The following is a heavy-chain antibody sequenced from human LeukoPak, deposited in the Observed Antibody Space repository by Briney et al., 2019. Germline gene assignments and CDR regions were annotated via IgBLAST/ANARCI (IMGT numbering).Heavy chain of an antibody. Sequence: GGSLRLSCAASGFTFSNSAMNWVRQAPGRGLEWVSVISGTGGYTHYADFVRGQFTISRDNSKNTVYLQMNSLRAEDTAVYYCARAPYIAARPYYFDYWGQGTLVTVSS. CDR1: GFTFSNSA. V-gene: IGHV3-23*01. CDR2: ISGTGGYT. CDR3: ARAPYIAARPYYFDY. D-gene: IGHD6-6*01. J-gene: IGHJ4*02.